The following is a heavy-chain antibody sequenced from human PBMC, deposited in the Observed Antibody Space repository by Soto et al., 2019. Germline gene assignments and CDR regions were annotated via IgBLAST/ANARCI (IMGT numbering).Heavy chain of an antibody. J-gene: IGHJ4*02. CDR2: IYYSGST. CDR1: GGSISSYY. Sequence: SETLSLTCTVSGGSISSYYWSWIRQPPGKGLEWIGYIYYSGSTDYDPSLKSRVTISVDTSKNQFSLKLSSVTAADTAVYYCARRWGTYFDFWGQGTLVTISS. V-gene: IGHV4-59*01. CDR3: ARRWGTYFDF. D-gene: IGHD7-27*01.